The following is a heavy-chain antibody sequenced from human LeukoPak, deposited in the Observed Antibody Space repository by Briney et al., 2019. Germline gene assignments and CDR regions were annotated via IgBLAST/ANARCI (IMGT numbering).Heavy chain of an antibody. CDR3: AKGTTVTSQPTFDY. V-gene: IGHV3-23*01. J-gene: IGHJ4*02. Sequence: GGSLRLSCAASGFTFSSYAMSWVRQAPGKELEWVSAISGSGGSTYYADSVKGRFTISRDNSKNTLYLQMNSLRAEDTAVYYCAKGTTVTSQPTFDYWGQGTLVTVSS. CDR1: GFTFSSYA. D-gene: IGHD4-17*01. CDR2: ISGSGGST.